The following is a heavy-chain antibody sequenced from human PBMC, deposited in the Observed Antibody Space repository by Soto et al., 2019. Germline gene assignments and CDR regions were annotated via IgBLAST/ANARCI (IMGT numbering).Heavy chain of an antibody. Sequence: QVQLVQSGAEVKKPGASVKVSCKASGYTFTGYYMHWVRQAPGQGLEWMGWINPNSGGTNYAQKFQGWGTMTRDTSISTAYIELSRLRSDDTAVYYCARERAYSSSWYRRYYGMDVWGQGTTVTVSS. J-gene: IGHJ6*02. CDR1: GYTFTGYY. CDR3: ARERAYSSSWYRRYYGMDV. CDR2: INPNSGGT. D-gene: IGHD6-13*01. V-gene: IGHV1-2*04.